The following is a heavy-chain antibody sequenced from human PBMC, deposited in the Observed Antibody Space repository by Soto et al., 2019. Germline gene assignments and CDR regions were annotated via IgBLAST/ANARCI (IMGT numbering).Heavy chain of an antibody. V-gene: IGHV4-30-4*01. CDR2: IYYSGSS. J-gene: IGHJ5*02. Sequence: QVHLEESGPGLVKPSQTLSLTCTVSGGSMNSGDFYWNWIRQPPGKGLEWIGYIYYSGSSYINPSLTSRVTMSVDRPRHQFSLGLTSVTVADTAVYYCARSVGTNWFDPWGQGTLVTVSS. CDR1: GGSMNSGDFY. CDR3: ARSVGTNWFDP.